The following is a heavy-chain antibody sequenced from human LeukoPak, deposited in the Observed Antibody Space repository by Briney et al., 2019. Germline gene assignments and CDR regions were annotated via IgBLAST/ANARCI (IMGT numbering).Heavy chain of an antibody. CDR2: IKQDGSEK. V-gene: IGHV3-7*01. CDR3: ARSFCGGDCHFDY. J-gene: IGHJ4*02. Sequence: GGSLRLSCAASGFTFSSHAMNWVRQAPGKGLEWVANIKQDGSEKYYVDSVKGRFTISRDNAKNSLYLQMNSLRAEDTAVYYCARSFCGGDCHFDYWGQGTLVTVSS. D-gene: IGHD2-21*02. CDR1: GFTFSSHA.